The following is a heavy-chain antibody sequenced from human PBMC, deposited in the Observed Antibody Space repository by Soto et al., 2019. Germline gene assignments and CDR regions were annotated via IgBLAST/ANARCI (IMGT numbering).Heavy chain of an antibody. J-gene: IGHJ1*01. D-gene: IGHD3-22*01. CDR3: ARGRANYYDSSGPAGYFQH. CDR1: GYTFTSYY. Sequence: QVQLVQSGAEVKKPGASVKVSCKASGYTFTSYYMHWVRQAPGQGLEWLGIINPSGGSTSDAQKFQGRVTITRDTTTSTVCMERSSLRSEDTAVYYCARGRANYYDSSGPAGYFQHWGQGTLVTVSS. V-gene: IGHV1-46*01. CDR2: INPSGGST.